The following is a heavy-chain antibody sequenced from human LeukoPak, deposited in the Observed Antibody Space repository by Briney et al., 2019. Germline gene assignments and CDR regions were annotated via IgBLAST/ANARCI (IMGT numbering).Heavy chain of an antibody. Sequence: GASVKVSCKASGYTFTGYYTHWVRQAPGQGLEWMGRINPNSDDTNYAQRFQGRVTMTRDTSISTAYMELSRLRSDDTAVYYCARSPNYSDSSGYYYVSDSWGQGTLVTVSS. V-gene: IGHV1-2*06. CDR1: GYTFTGYY. J-gene: IGHJ4*02. CDR2: INPNSDDT. CDR3: ARSPNYSDSSGYYYVSDS. D-gene: IGHD3-22*01.